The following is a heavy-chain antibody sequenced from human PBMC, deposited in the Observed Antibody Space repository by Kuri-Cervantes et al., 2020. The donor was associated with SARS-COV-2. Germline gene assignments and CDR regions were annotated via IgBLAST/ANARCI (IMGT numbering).Heavy chain of an antibody. CDR3: ARGGSSGWYYFDY. V-gene: IGHV3-21*01. Sequence: GESLKISCAASGFTFSSYSMNWVRQAPGKGLEWVSSISSSSSYIYYTDSVKGRFTISRDNAKNSRYLQMNSLRADDTAVYYCARGGSSGWYYFDYWGQGTLVTVSS. CDR1: GFTFSSYS. J-gene: IGHJ4*02. D-gene: IGHD6-19*01. CDR2: ISSSSSYI.